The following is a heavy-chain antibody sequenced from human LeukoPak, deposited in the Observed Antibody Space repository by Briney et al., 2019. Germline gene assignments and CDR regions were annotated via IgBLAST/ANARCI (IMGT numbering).Heavy chain of an antibody. CDR1: GFTFSSYS. CDR2: ISSSSSYI. D-gene: IGHD3-16*01. CDR3: ARASGGGGFDY. V-gene: IGHV3-21*01. Sequence: GGSLRLSCAASGFTFSSYSMNWVRQAPGKGLECVSSISSSSSYIYYADSVKGRFTISRDNAKNSLYLQMNSLRAEDTAVYYCARASGGGGFDYSGQGTLVTVSS. J-gene: IGHJ4*02.